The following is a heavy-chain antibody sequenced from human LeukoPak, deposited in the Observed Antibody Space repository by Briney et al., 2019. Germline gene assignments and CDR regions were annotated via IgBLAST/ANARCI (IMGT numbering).Heavy chain of an antibody. D-gene: IGHD3-10*01. CDR3: ARRTRGLLWFGERNGSWFDP. J-gene: IGHJ5*02. Sequence: PSETLSLTCAVYGGSFSGYYWSWIRQPPGKGLEWIGEINHSGSTNYNPSLKSRVTISVDTSKNQFSLKLSSVTAADTAVYYCARRTRGLLWFGERNGSWFDPWGQGTLVTVSS. V-gene: IGHV4-34*01. CDR2: INHSGST. CDR1: GGSFSGYY.